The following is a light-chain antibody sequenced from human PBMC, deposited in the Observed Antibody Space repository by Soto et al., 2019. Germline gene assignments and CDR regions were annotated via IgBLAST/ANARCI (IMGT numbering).Light chain of an antibody. CDR1: SSNTGAGYD. CDR3: QSYDSSLSGSSVV. J-gene: IGLJ2*01. Sequence: QSVLTQPPSVSGAPGQRVTISCTGSSSNTGAGYDVHWYQQLPGTAPKLLIYGNSNRPSGVPDRFSGSKSGTSASLAITGLQAEDEADYYCQSYDSSLSGSSVVFGGGTKLTVL. V-gene: IGLV1-40*01. CDR2: GNS.